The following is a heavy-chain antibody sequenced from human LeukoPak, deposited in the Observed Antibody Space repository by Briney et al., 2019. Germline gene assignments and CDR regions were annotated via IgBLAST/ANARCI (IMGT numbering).Heavy chain of an antibody. J-gene: IGHJ4*02. CDR3: ARANSVRGVIWGNFDY. CDR2: ISSSSSYI. V-gene: IGHV3-21*01. Sequence: PGGSLRLSCAASGFTFSSYWMSWVRQAPGKGLEWVSSISSSSSYIYYADSVKGRFTISRDNAKNSLYLQMNSLRAEDTAVYYCARANSVRGVIWGNFDYWGQGTLVTVSS. D-gene: IGHD3-10*01. CDR1: GFTFSSYW.